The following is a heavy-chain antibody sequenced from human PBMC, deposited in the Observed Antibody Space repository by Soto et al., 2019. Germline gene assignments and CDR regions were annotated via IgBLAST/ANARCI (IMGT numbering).Heavy chain of an antibody. CDR1: GFTFSSYA. J-gene: IGHJ4*02. D-gene: IGHD6-19*01. Sequence: GGSLRLSCEASGFTFSSYAMSWVRQAPGKGLEWVSGITGSGGSTYYADSVKGRFTISRDNSKNTLYLQMNSLRAEDTALYYCTNPPRAGFDHWGQGTLVTVSS. V-gene: IGHV3-23*01. CDR2: ITGSGGST. CDR3: TNPPRAGFDH.